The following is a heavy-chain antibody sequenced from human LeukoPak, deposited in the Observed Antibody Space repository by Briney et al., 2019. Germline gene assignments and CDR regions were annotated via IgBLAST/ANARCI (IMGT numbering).Heavy chain of an antibody. D-gene: IGHD3-22*01. V-gene: IGHV1-69*10. CDR3: ARDVALYYYDSSGHHH. Sequence: PVASVTVSCMPSGGTFSIYAISWVRQAPGPGREWMGGIIAILGIANYAQNLQGRVTITADKSTSTAYMELSSLRSEDTAVYYCARDVALYYYDSSGHHHWGQATLVTVSS. CDR2: IIAILGIA. J-gene: IGHJ4*02. CDR1: GGTFSIYA.